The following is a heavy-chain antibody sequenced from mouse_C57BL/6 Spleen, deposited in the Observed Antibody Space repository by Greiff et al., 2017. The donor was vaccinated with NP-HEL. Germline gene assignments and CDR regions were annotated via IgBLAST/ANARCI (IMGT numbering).Heavy chain of an antibody. CDR1: GFSLTSYG. CDR3: AKTDYGSSYGAMDY. Sequence: VQLQQSGPGLVQPSQSLSITCTVSGFSLTSYGVHWVRQSPGKGLEWLGVIWRGGSTDYNAAFMSRLSITKDNSKSQVFFKMNSLQADDTAIYYCAKTDYGSSYGAMDYWGQGTSVTVSS. V-gene: IGHV2-5*01. CDR2: IWRGGST. D-gene: IGHD1-1*01. J-gene: IGHJ4*01.